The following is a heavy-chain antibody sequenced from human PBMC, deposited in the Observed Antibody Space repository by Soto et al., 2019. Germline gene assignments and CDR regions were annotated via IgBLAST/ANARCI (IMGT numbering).Heavy chain of an antibody. CDR3: ARHGRSYYDSSGYFDY. J-gene: IGHJ4*02. V-gene: IGHV4-39*01. D-gene: IGHD3-22*01. CDR1: GGSISSISYY. CDR2: IYYSGST. Sequence: SETLSLTCTVSGGSISSISYYWGWIRQPPGKGLEWIGSIYYSGSTYYNPSLKSRVTISVDTSKNQFSLKLSSVTAADTAVYYCARHGRSYYDSSGYFDYWGQGTLVTVSS.